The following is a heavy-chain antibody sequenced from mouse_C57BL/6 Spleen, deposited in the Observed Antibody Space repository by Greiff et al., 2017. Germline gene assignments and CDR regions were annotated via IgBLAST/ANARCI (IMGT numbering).Heavy chain of an antibody. Sequence: QVQLKQSGAELVRPGASVTLSCKASGYTFTDYEMHWVKQTPVHGLEWIGAIDPETGGTAYNQKFKGKAILTADKSSSTAYMELRSLTSEDSAVYYCTRLRLGFFDYWGQGTTLTVSS. J-gene: IGHJ2*01. D-gene: IGHD4-1*01. CDR1: GYTFTDYE. V-gene: IGHV1-15*01. CDR3: TRLRLGFFDY. CDR2: IDPETGGT.